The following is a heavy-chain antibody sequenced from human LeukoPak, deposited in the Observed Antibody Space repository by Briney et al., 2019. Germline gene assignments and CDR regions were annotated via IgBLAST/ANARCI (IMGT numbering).Heavy chain of an antibody. D-gene: IGHD4-17*01. CDR1: GYTFTSYA. J-gene: IGHJ5*02. V-gene: IGHV1-3*01. CDR2: INAGNGNT. CDR3: ARVRDLYNWFDP. Sequence: ASVKVSCKASGYTFTSYAMHWVRQATGQRLEWMGWINAGNGNTKYPQKFQGRVTITRDTSASTAYMELSSLRSEDTAVYYCARVRDLYNWFDPWGQGTLVTVSS.